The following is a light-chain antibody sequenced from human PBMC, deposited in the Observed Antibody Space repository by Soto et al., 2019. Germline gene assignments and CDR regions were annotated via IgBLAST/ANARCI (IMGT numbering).Light chain of an antibody. Sequence: QSALTQPASVSGSPGQTITISCTGTSSDVGSYSLVSWYQQHPGKVPKLVIYEGSKRPSGVSNRFSGAKSGNTASLTISGLQAEDESDYYCCSYAGSSTVLFGGGTKLTGL. CDR2: EGS. CDR3: CSYAGSSTVL. CDR1: SSDVGSYSL. V-gene: IGLV2-23*01. J-gene: IGLJ2*01.